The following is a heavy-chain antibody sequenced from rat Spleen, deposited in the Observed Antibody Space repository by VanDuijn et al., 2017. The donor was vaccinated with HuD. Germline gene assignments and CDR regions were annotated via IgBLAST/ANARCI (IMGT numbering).Heavy chain of an antibody. Sequence: EVQLVESGGGLVQPGRSMKLSCAASGFTFSNYYMAWVRQAPTKGLEWVASISTGGGNTYYRDSVKGRFTISRDNAKSTLYLQMDSLRAEDTASYFCGRAGVSYVLLLRSYFDYWGQGVMVTVSS. D-gene: IGHD1-6*01. J-gene: IGHJ2*01. CDR2: ISTGGGNT. CDR1: GFTFSNYY. CDR3: GRAGVSYVLLLRSYFDY. V-gene: IGHV5-25*01.